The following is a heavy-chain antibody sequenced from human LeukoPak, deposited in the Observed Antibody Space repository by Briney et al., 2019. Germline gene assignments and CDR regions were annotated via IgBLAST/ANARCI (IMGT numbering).Heavy chain of an antibody. V-gene: IGHV4-34*01. J-gene: IGHJ3*02. CDR2: INHSGST. Sequence: SETLSLTCAVYGGSLSGYYWSWIRQPPGEGLEWIGEINHSGSTNYNPSLKSRVTISVDTSKNQFSLKLSSVTAADTAVYCCAREGLNLAYCGGDCPTDAFDIWGQGTMVTVSS. CDR1: GGSLSGYY. D-gene: IGHD2-21*02. CDR3: AREGLNLAYCGGDCPTDAFDI.